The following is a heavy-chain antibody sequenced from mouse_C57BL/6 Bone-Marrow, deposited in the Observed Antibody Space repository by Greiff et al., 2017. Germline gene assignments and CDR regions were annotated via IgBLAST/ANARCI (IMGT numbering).Heavy chain of an antibody. CDR1: GFNIKNTY. D-gene: IGHD6-5*01. CDR2: IDPANGNT. CDR3: AAYAFFDY. Sequence: EVQLVESVAELVRPGASVKLSCTASGFNIKNTYMPWVKQRPEQGLEWIGRIDPANGNTKYATKFQGKATLTADTSYNTAYLQLSSLTSEDTAIYYCAAYAFFDYWGQGTTLTVSS. J-gene: IGHJ2*01. V-gene: IGHV14-3*01.